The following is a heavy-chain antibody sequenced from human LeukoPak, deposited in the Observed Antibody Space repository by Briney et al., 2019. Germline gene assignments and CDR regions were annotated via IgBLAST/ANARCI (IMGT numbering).Heavy chain of an antibody. Sequence: RLSXAASXFSSXXXXXNWXXXXPXXGXEYVSAISSNGGSTYYANSVKGRFSISRDNSKNTLYLQMGSLRTEDMAVYYCARSEXXGLPVDSWGQGTXXXVSS. J-gene: IGHJ4*02. CDR2: ISSNGGST. CDR3: ARSEXXGLPVDS. V-gene: IGHV3-64*01. CDR1: XFSSXXXX.